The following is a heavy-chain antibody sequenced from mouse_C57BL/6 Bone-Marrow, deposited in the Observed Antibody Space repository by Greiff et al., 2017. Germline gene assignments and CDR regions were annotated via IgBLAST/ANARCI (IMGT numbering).Heavy chain of an antibody. CDR3: AREGHYYGSSYGFAY. Sequence: QVQLQQSGAELVRPGTSVKVSCKASGYAFTNYLIEWVKQRPGQGLEWIGVINPGSGGTNYNEKFKGKATLTADKSSSTAYMQLSSLTSEDSAVYFCAREGHYYGSSYGFAYWGQGTLVTVSA. CDR1: GYAFTNYL. CDR2: INPGSGGT. J-gene: IGHJ3*01. V-gene: IGHV1-54*01. D-gene: IGHD1-1*01.